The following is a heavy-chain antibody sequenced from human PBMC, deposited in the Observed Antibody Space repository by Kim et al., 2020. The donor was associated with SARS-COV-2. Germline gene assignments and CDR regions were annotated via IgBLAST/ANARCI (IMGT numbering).Heavy chain of an antibody. Sequence: GGSLRLSCAASGFTFSSYGMHWVRQAPGKGLEWVAVIWYDGSNKYYADSVKGRFTISRDNSKNTLYLQMNSLRAEDTAVYYCARDHEMATTIGGYWGQGTLVTVSS. J-gene: IGHJ4*02. CDR1: GFTFSSYG. CDR3: ARDHEMATTIGGY. CDR2: IWYDGSNK. D-gene: IGHD5-12*01. V-gene: IGHV3-33*01.